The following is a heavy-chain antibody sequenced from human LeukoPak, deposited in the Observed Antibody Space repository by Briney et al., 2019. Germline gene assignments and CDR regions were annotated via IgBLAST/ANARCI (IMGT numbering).Heavy chain of an antibody. J-gene: IGHJ5*02. V-gene: IGHV1-18*01. Sequence: ASVKVSCKASGYTFTSYGISWVRQAPGQGLEWMGWISAYNGNTNYAQKLQGRVTMTTDTSTSTAYMELRSLRSDDTAVYYCARVVVTYYYDSSGYSWFDPWGQGTLVTVSS. CDR1: GYTFTSYG. D-gene: IGHD3-22*01. CDR2: ISAYNGNT. CDR3: ARVVVTYYYDSSGYSWFDP.